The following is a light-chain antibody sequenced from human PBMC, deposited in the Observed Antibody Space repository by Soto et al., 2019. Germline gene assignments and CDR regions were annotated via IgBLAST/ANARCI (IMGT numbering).Light chain of an antibody. V-gene: IGKV1-5*03. CDR1: QTIYTY. Sequence: DIQMTQSPSTLSASVGDRVTITCRASQTIYTYLAWYQHKPGKAPKLLIHKASSLESGVPSRFSGSGSGTEFTLSISSQQPDDFATYYCQQYNSFSTFGQGTRLEIK. J-gene: IGKJ5*01. CDR2: KAS. CDR3: QQYNSFST.